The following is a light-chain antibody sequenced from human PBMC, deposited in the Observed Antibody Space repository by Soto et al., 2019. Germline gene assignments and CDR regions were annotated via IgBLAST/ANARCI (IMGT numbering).Light chain of an antibody. CDR2: NVY. J-gene: IGLJ1*01. V-gene: IGLV2-14*03. CDR3: SAYTVSRTYV. Sequence: QSALTQPASFSGSPGQSITISCTGPSSDVGAYNFVSWHQQHPGKAPKLMIYNVYDRPSGISYRCSGSKSGNTASLTISGLQGEDEADYYCSAYTVSRTYVFGTGTKHTVL. CDR1: SSDVGAYNF.